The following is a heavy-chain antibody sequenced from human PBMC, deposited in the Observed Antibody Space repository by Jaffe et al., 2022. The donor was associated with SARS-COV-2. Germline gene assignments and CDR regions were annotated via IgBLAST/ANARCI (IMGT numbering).Heavy chain of an antibody. CDR3: ARYASGKNWFDP. CDR1: GDSISRSNYY. CDR2: IYYSGNI. J-gene: IGHJ5*02. Sequence: QVQLQESGPGLVKPSETLSLTCTVSGDSISRSNYYSAWIRQPPGKGLEWIGSIYYSGNIYFNPSLKSRVTISVDTSKNQLSLTLTSVTAADTAVYFCARYASGKNWFDPWGQGTLVTVSS. V-gene: IGHV4-39*01.